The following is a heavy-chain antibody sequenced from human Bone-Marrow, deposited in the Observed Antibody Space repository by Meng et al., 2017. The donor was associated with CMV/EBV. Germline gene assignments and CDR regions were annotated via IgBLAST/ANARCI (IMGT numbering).Heavy chain of an antibody. J-gene: IGHJ6*02. Sequence: GESLKISCAASGFTFSSYWMSWVRQAPGKGLEWVANIKQDGSEKYYVDSVKGRFTISRDNAKNSLYLQMNSLRAEDTAVYYCARTRAYYYYYYGMDVWGQGTTVTVSS. CDR1: GFTFSSYW. V-gene: IGHV3-7*03. CDR3: ARTRAYYYYYYGMDV. CDR2: IKQDGSEK.